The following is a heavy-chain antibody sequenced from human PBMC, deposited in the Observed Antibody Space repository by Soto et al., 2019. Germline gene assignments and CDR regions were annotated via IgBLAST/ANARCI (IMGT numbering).Heavy chain of an antibody. Sequence: SETLSLTCTFSGCSISSYYGSWIRQPPGKGLEWIGFIYYGGSTNYNPSLKSRVTISVDTPKNQFSLKLSSVTAADTAVYYCAKNWNWGSLVHWGQGTLVTVSS. CDR3: AKNWNWGSLVH. CDR2: IYYGGST. D-gene: IGHD7-27*01. J-gene: IGHJ4*02. CDR1: GCSISSYY. V-gene: IGHV4-59*08.